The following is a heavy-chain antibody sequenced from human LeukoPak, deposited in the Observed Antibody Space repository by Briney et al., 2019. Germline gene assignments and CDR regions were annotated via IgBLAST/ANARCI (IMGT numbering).Heavy chain of an antibody. CDR3: ARDSSTSCYDY. CDR1: GFTFSSYW. J-gene: IGHJ4*02. D-gene: IGHD2-2*01. V-gene: IGHV3-7*01. Sequence: GGSLRLSCAASGFTFSSYWMSWVRQAPGEGLEWVANIKQDGSEKFYVDSVKGRFTISRDNAKNSLYLQMNSLRAEDTAVYYCARDSSTSCYDYWGQGTLVTVSS. CDR2: IKQDGSEK.